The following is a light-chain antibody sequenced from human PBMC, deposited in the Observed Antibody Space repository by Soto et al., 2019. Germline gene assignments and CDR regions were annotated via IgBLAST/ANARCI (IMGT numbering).Light chain of an antibody. CDR2: AAS. V-gene: IGKV1-9*01. Sequence: DIQLTQSPSFLSASVGDRVTITCRASQGISSYFAWYQQKPGKAPKLLIYAASTLQSGGPSRFSGSGSGTEFTLTISSLQPEDFATYYCQQFYSYPRTVGGGTKVEIK. CDR3: QQFYSYPRT. CDR1: QGISSY. J-gene: IGKJ4*01.